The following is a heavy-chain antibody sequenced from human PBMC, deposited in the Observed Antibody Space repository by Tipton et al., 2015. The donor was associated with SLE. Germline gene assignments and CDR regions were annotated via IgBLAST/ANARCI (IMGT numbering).Heavy chain of an antibody. V-gene: IGHV4-59*01. CDR1: GGSISSYY. J-gene: IGHJ3*02. CDR2: IYYSGST. CDR3: ARGYFDSSGYSNPFDI. Sequence: TLSLTCTVSGGSISSYYWSWIRQSPGKGLEWIGYIYYSGSTKYNPSLESRVTMSVDTSKSQFSLKLTSVTAADTAFYYCARGYFDSSGYSNPFDIWGQGTMVTVSS. D-gene: IGHD3-22*01.